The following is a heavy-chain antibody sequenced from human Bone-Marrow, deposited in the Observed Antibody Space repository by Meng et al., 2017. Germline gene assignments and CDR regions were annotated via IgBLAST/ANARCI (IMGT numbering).Heavy chain of an antibody. CDR2: ISSSGSTI. Sequence: GESLKISCAASGFTFSSYEMNWVRQAPGKGLEWVSYISSSGSTIYYADSVKGRFTISRDKSKNTLYLQMNSLRAEDTAVYYCARAEASYYDYVWGSFRDYAFDIWGQGTMVTVSS. J-gene: IGHJ3*02. CDR3: ARAEASYYDYVWGSFRDYAFDI. D-gene: IGHD3-16*01. CDR1: GFTFSSYE. V-gene: IGHV3-48*03.